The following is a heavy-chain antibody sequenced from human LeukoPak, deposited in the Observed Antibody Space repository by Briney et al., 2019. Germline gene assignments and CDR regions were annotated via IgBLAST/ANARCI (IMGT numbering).Heavy chain of an antibody. Sequence: GASVKVSCKASGYTFTGYYMHWVRQAPGQGLEWMGRINPNSGGTNYAQKFQGRVTMTRDTSISTAYMELSRLRSDDTAVYYCARDQGNVVVTAMLDYWGQGTLVTVSS. CDR3: ARDQGNVVVTAMLDY. J-gene: IGHJ4*02. CDR1: GYTFTGYY. CDR2: INPNSGGT. V-gene: IGHV1-2*06. D-gene: IGHD2-21*02.